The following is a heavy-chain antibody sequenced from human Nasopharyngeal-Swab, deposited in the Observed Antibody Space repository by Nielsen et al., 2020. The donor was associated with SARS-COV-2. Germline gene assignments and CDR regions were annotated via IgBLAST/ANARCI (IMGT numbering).Heavy chain of an antibody. CDR3: ASLPNPYQGWFDP. Sequence: GESLKISCKGSGYSFTSHWIGWVRQMPGKGLEWMGIIYPGDSDTRYSPSFQGQVTISADKSISTAYLQWSSLKASDTAMYYCASLPNPYQGWFDPWGQGTLVTVSS. CDR2: IYPGDSDT. CDR1: GYSFTSHW. V-gene: IGHV5-51*01. D-gene: IGHD2-2*01. J-gene: IGHJ5*02.